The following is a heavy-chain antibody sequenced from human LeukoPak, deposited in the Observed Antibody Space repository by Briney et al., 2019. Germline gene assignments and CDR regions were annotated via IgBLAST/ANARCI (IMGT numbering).Heavy chain of an antibody. CDR2: IYPGDSDP. V-gene: IGHV5-51*03. Sequence: GASVKVSCKASGYTFTSYAMNWVRQAPGQGLEWMGIIYPGDSDPRYSPSFQGQVTISADESITTAYLQWSSLKASDTAMYYCARGTTPRFYQYLDREAFDIWGQGTMVTVSS. D-gene: IGHD2-2*01. CDR1: GYTFTSYA. CDR3: ARGTTPRFYQYLDREAFDI. J-gene: IGHJ3*02.